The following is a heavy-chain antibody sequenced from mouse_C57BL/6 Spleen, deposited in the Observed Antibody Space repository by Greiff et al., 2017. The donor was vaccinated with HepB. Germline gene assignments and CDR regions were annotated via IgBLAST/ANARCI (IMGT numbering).Heavy chain of an antibody. CDR1: GFTFSDYG. Sequence: DVKLVESGGGLVKPGGSLKLSCAASGFTFSDYGMHWVRQAPEKGLEWVAYISSGSSTIYYADTVKGRFTISRDNAKNTLFRQMTSLRSEDTAMYYCARGPTGTWGAWFAYWGQGTLVTVSA. J-gene: IGHJ3*01. CDR3: ARGPTGTWGAWFAY. CDR2: ISSGSSTI. D-gene: IGHD4-1*01. V-gene: IGHV5-17*01.